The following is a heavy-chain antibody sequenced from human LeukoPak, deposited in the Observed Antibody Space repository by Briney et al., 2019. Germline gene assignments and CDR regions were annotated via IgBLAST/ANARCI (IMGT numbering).Heavy chain of an antibody. J-gene: IGHJ4*02. CDR3: ARGWGYSYGYVDY. CDR2: ISSSSSYI. D-gene: IGHD5-18*01. Sequence: GGSLRLSCVASGFTFSSYSMKWVRQAPGKGLEWVSSISSSSSYIDYADSVKGRFTISRDNAKNSLYLQMNSLRAEDTAVYYCARGWGYSYGYVDYWGQGTLVTVSS. V-gene: IGHV3-21*01. CDR1: GFTFSSYS.